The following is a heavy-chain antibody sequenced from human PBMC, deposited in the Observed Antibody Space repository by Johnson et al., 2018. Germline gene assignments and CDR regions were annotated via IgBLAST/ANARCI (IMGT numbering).Heavy chain of an antibody. CDR2: ISWNSGSI. D-gene: IGHD3-10*01. V-gene: IGHV3-9*01. J-gene: IGHJ6*02. CDR1: GFTFDDYA. CDR3: ARDEELDVLLWFGENYYGMDV. Sequence: VQLVQSGGGLVQPGRSLRLSCAASGFTFDDYAMHWVRQAPGKGLEWVSGISWNSGSIGYADSVKGRFTISRDNAKNSLYLQMNSLRAEDTAVYYCARDEELDVLLWFGENYYGMDVWGQGTTVTVSS.